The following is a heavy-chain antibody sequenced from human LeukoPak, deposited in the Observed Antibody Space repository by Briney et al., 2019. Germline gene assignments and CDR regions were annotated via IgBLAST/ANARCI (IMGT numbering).Heavy chain of an antibody. D-gene: IGHD6-13*01. J-gene: IGHJ4*02. CDR3: AKGSSNWYLFDY. CDR1: GFTFSSYA. CDR2: ISGSGGST. V-gene: IGHV3-23*01. Sequence: GGSLRLSCAASGFTFSSYAMNWVRQAPGEGLEWVSVISGSGGSTYYADSVKGRFTISRDNSKNTLYQQMNSLRAEDTAVYYCAKGSSNWYLFDYWGQGTLVTVSS.